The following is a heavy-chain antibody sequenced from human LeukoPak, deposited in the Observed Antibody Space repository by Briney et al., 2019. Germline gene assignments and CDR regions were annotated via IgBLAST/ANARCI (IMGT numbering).Heavy chain of an antibody. D-gene: IGHD2-2*01. V-gene: IGHV4-30-4*08. Sequence: PSETLSLTCTVSVDSISGGDYYCSWIRQPPGKGLEWLGYIYYSGSAYYNPSLKSRVAISVDTSKNQFSLKLSSVTAADTGVYYCARDLSSTSHIDYWGQGTLVTVSS. CDR2: IYYSGSA. CDR3: ARDLSSTSHIDY. CDR1: VDSISGGDYY. J-gene: IGHJ4*02.